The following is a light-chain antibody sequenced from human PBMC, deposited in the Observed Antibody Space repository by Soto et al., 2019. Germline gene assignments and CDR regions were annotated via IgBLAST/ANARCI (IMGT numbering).Light chain of an antibody. CDR2: EVS. Sequence: QSALTQPASVSGSPGQSITISCTGTSSDVGAYDYVSWYQQNPGKAPKLIISEVSDRPSRVSNRFSGSKSGNTASLTISGLQAEDEADYFCSSYTTTNTLWVFGGGTQLTVL. CDR3: SSYTTTNTLWV. V-gene: IGLV2-14*01. J-gene: IGLJ3*02. CDR1: SSDVGAYDY.